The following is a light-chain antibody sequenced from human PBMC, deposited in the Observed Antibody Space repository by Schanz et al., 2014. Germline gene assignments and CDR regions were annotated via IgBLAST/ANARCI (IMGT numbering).Light chain of an antibody. V-gene: IGKV3-20*01. CDR1: QSVSSNY. J-gene: IGKJ5*01. CDR2: GAS. Sequence: EIVLTQSPGTLSLSPGERATLSCRASQSVSSNYLAWYRQKPGQAPRLLIYGASSRATGIPDRFSGSGSGTDFTLTISRLEPEDFAVYYCQQHPPITFGQGTRLDIK. CDR3: QQHPPIT.